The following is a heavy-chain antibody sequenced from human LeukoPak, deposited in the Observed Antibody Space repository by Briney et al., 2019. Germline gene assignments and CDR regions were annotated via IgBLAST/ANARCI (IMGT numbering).Heavy chain of an antibody. D-gene: IGHD3-10*02. CDR2: IILMFGTV. V-gene: IGHV1-69*01. J-gene: IGHJ6*02. CDR3: ARDDPRASPYVASVYYYYGMDV. CDR1: GGTFSSYA. Sequence: ASVKVSCKASGGTFSSYAISWVRQAPGQGLEWMGGIILMFGTVNYAQKFQGRVTITADASTSTAYMELRSLRSEDTAVYYCARDDPRASPYVASVYYYYGMDVWGQGTTVTVS.